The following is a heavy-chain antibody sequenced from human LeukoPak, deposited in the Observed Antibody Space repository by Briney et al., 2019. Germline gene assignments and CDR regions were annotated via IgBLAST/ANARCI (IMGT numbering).Heavy chain of an antibody. CDR2: INPNSGGT. D-gene: IGHD6-13*01. CDR3: GRVGRSWDNTAFDY. Sequence: ASVKVSCKASGYTFTGYYLHWVRPAPGQGLEWMGWINPNSGGTNYAQKFQGRVTMTRDTSINTAYMELSSLRSDDTAVYYCGRVGRSWDNTAFDYWGQGTLVTVSS. CDR1: GYTFTGYY. V-gene: IGHV1-2*02. J-gene: IGHJ4*02.